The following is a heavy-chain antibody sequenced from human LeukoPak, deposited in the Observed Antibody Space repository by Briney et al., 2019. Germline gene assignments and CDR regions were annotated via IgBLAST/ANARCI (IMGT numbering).Heavy chain of an antibody. D-gene: IGHD6-13*01. Sequence: PGGSLRLSCAASGFIINTSYMTWVRQAPGKGLEWVSAISGSGGSTYYADSVKGRFTISRDNSKNTLYLQMNSLRAEDTAVYYCAKDLSSSWQATFDPWGQGTLVTVSS. CDR1: GFIINTSY. V-gene: IGHV3-23*01. CDR2: ISGSGGST. J-gene: IGHJ5*02. CDR3: AKDLSSSWQATFDP.